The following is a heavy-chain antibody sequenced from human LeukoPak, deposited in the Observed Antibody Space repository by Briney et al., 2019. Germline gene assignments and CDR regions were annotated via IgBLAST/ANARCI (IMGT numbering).Heavy chain of an antibody. Sequence: PSETLSLTCAVYGGSFSGYYWSWIRRPPGKGLEWIGEINHSGSTNYNPSLKSRVTISVDTSKNQFSLKLSSVTAADTAVYYCARGRRPGYCSSTSCPRAYSDYWGQGTLVTVSS. J-gene: IGHJ4*02. CDR2: INHSGST. CDR1: GGSFSGYY. CDR3: ARGRRPGYCSSTSCPRAYSDY. V-gene: IGHV4-34*01. D-gene: IGHD2-2*01.